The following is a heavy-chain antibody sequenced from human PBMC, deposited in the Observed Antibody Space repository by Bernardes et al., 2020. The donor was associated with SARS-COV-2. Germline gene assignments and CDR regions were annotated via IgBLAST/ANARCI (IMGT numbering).Heavy chain of an antibody. Sequence: SETLSLTCTVSGDSISNSRFYWGWIRQPPGKGLDWIGNIYHSGSTYCNPSLKSRVTISVDTSKNQFSLKLNSVTAADAAVYYCARLAYGESHYDGMDVWGQGTTVTVSS. V-gene: IGHV4-39*01. CDR1: GDSISNSRFY. CDR2: IYHSGST. CDR3: ARLAYGESHYDGMDV. D-gene: IGHD2-21*01. J-gene: IGHJ6*02.